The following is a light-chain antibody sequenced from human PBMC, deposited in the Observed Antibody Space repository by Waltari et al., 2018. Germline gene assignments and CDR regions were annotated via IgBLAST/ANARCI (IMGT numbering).Light chain of an antibody. Sequence: QSVLTQPPSVSEAPGKRVTISCSGSTSNTGKNAVNWYHQLPGKTPKLLIYYDDVLPSGVSDRFSGSKSGTSASLAISGLQSEDEADYYCAAWDDSLDGPVFGGGTKLTVL. CDR3: AAWDDSLDGPV. J-gene: IGLJ3*02. V-gene: IGLV1-36*01. CDR2: YDD. CDR1: TSNTGKNA.